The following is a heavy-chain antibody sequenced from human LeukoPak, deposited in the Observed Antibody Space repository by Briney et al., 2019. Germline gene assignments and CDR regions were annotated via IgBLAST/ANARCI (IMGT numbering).Heavy chain of an antibody. CDR3: ARDSYSGYDGFVDY. CDR2: ISSSSSYI. D-gene: IGHD5-12*01. Sequence: GGSLRLSCAASGFTFSSYSMNWVRQAPGKGLEWVSSISSSSSYIYYADSVKGRFTISRDNAKNSLYLQMNSLRAEDTAVYYCARDSYSGYDGFVDYWGQGTLVTVSS. CDR1: GFTFSSYS. V-gene: IGHV3-21*04. J-gene: IGHJ4*02.